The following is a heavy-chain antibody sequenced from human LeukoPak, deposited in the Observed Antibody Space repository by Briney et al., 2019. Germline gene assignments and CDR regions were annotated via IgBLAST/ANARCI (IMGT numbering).Heavy chain of an antibody. D-gene: IGHD6-6*01. CDR1: GGTFSSYA. CDR3: ARGTAARPVMGAFDI. V-gene: IGHV1-69*05. CDR2: IIPIFGTA. Sequence: GASVKVSCKASGGTFSSYAISWVRQAPGQGLEWMGGIIPIFGTANYAQKFQGRVTITTDESTSTAYMELSSLRSEDTAVYYCARGTAARPVMGAFDIWGQGTMVTVSS. J-gene: IGHJ3*02.